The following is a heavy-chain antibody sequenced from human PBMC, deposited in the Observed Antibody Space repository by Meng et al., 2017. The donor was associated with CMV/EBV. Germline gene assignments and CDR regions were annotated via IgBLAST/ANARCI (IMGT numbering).Heavy chain of an antibody. Sequence: ASVQVSCKASGYTFTSYDINWGRQATGQGLEWRGWMNPNSGNTGYAQKFQGRVTMTRNTSISTAYMELSSLRSEDTAVYYCARGKIAARHGWGYWGQGTLVTVSS. CDR3: ARGKIAARHGWGY. V-gene: IGHV1-8*01. CDR1: GYTFTSYD. D-gene: IGHD6-6*01. CDR2: MNPNSGNT. J-gene: IGHJ4*02.